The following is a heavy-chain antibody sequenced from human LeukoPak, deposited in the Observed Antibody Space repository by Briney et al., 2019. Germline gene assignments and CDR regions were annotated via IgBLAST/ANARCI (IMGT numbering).Heavy chain of an antibody. CDR1: GGSISNYY. CDR2: IYYTGST. CDR3: ARNLIPEQLVLNF. Sequence: SETLSLTCTVSGGSISNYYWNWIRQPPGKGLEWIGYIYYTGSTNFNPSLKSRVTMSVDTSKNQFSLNLKSVTPEDTAVYYCARNLIPEQLVLNFWGQGTLVTVSS. D-gene: IGHD6-13*01. V-gene: IGHV4-59*01. J-gene: IGHJ4*02.